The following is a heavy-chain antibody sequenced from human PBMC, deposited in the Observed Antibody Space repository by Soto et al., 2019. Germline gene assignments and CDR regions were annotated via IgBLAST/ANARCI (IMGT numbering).Heavy chain of an antibody. Sequence: QVQLVHSGAEVKKPGSSVKVSCKASGGTFSSYTISWVRQAPGQGLEWMGRIIPILGIANYAQKFQGRVTITADKSTSTAYMELSSMRSEETPVYYSASVLGYSYGLYYFDYWGQGTLVTLSS. CDR3: ASVLGYSYGLYYFDY. D-gene: IGHD5-18*01. J-gene: IGHJ4*02. V-gene: IGHV1-69*02. CDR2: IIPILGIA. CDR1: GGTFSSYT.